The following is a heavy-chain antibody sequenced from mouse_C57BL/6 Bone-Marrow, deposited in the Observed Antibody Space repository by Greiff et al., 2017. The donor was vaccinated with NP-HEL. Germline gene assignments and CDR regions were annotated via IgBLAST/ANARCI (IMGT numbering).Heavy chain of an antibody. Sequence: VQLQQSGPELVKPGASVKIPCKASGYTFTDYNMDWVKQSHGKSLEWIGDINPNNGGTIYNQKFKGKATLTVDKSSSTAYMGLRSLTSEDTAVYYCARSVLITTVVAKGGYYAMDYWGQGTSVTVSS. V-gene: IGHV1-18*01. CDR1: GYTFTDYN. CDR3: ARSVLITTVVAKGGYYAMDY. CDR2: INPNNGGT. D-gene: IGHD1-1*01. J-gene: IGHJ4*01.